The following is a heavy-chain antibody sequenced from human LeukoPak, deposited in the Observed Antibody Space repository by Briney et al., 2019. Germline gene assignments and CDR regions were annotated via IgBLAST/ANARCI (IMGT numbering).Heavy chain of an antibody. D-gene: IGHD3-10*01. V-gene: IGHV3-48*01. CDR1: GFIFSDYN. CDR2: IDSSSSTI. Sequence: GGSLRLSCEASGFIFSDYNMNWVRQAPGKGLEWLSFIDSSSSTIYYADSVKGRFTISRDNSKNTLYLQMNSLRAEDTAVYYCAKDLLGSIDYWGQGTLVTVSS. J-gene: IGHJ4*02. CDR3: AKDLLGSIDY.